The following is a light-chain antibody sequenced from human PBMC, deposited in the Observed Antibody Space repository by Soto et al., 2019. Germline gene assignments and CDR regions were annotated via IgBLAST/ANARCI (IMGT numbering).Light chain of an antibody. CDR3: QHRSNWPIT. Sequence: EFVLTQSPGTLSLSPGERATLSCRASQSLTNSFIAWYQHKPGQAPRLLIYDTSSRACGIPDRFSGSGSGTDFTLTISRLETEDFAVYYCQHRSNWPITFGQGTRLEI. CDR1: QSLTNSF. CDR2: DTS. J-gene: IGKJ5*01. V-gene: IGKV3D-20*02.